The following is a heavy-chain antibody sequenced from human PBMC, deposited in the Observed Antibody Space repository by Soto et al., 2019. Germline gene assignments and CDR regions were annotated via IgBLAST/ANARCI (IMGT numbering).Heavy chain of an antibody. Sequence: SETLSLTCTVSGDSISNGDYYWSWIRQPPGRGLEWIGYIDSSGSTYYNPSLKGRLTMSVDMSKNQFSLRLTSVTAADTAVYYCASSYLYWGQGLLVTVSS. D-gene: IGHD3-16*02. J-gene: IGHJ4*02. V-gene: IGHV4-30-4*01. CDR1: GDSISNGDYY. CDR3: ASSYLY. CDR2: IDSSGST.